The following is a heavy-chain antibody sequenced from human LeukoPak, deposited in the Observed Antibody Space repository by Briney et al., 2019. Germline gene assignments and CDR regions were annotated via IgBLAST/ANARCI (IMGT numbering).Heavy chain of an antibody. D-gene: IGHD3-3*01. V-gene: IGHV3-49*04. Sequence: PGRSLRLPCTAPGFTFGDYAMSWARQAPGKGLEWVGFIRSKAYGGTTEYAASVKGRFTISRDDSKSIAYLQMNSLKTEDTAVYYCTRGPRDRDYDFWSGYEEYYFDYWGQGTLVTVSS. CDR1: GFTFGDYA. J-gene: IGHJ4*02. CDR3: TRGPRDRDYDFWSGYEEYYFDY. CDR2: IRSKAYGGTT.